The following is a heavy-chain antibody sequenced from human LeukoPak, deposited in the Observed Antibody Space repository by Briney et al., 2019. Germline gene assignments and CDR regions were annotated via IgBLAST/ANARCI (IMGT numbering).Heavy chain of an antibody. CDR2: INAGNGNT. CDR3: ARGPNYYDSSGFHYRD. J-gene: IGHJ4*02. V-gene: IGHV1-3*01. Sequence: ASVKVSCKASGYTFTSYAMHWVRQAPGQRLEWMGWINAGNGNTKYSQKFQGRVTMTRDTSISTAYMELSSLRSDDTAVYYCARGPNYYDSSGFHYRDWGQGTLVTVSS. CDR1: GYTFTSYA. D-gene: IGHD3-22*01.